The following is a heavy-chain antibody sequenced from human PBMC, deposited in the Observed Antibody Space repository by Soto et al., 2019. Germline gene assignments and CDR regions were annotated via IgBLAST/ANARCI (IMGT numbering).Heavy chain of an antibody. CDR1: GYRFTSYW. V-gene: IGHV5-51*03. CDR2: IYPGDSDT. D-gene: IGHD2-15*01. J-gene: IGHJ4*02. CDR3: ARPCCPELYCSGGSCYPYYFDY. Sequence: EVQLVQSGAEVKKPGESLKISCKGSGYRFTSYWIGWVRQMPGKGLEWMGIIYPGDSDTRYSPSFQGQVTISVDKSISTAYLQWSSLKASDTAMYYCARPCCPELYCSGGSCYPYYFDYWGQGTLVTVSS.